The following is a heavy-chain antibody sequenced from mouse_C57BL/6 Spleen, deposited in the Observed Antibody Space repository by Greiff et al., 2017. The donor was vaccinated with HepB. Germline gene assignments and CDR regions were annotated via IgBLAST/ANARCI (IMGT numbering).Heavy chain of an antibody. D-gene: IGHD2-3*01. CDR1: GYTFTSYW. Sequence: QVQLQQSGTELVKPGASVKLSCKASGYTFTSYWMHWVKQRPGQGLEWIGNINPSNGGTNYNEKFKSKATLTVDKSSSTAYMQLSSLTYEDSAVYYCARWLLPHYYAMDYWGQGTSVTVSS. CDR3: ARWLLPHYYAMDY. V-gene: IGHV1-53*01. J-gene: IGHJ4*01. CDR2: INPSNGGT.